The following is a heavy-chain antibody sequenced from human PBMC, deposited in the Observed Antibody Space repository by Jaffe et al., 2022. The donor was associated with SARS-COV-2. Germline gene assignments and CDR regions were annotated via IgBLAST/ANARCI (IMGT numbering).Heavy chain of an antibody. CDR2: IFPGDSDT. Sequence: EVQLVQSGAEVKKPEESLKISCKGSGYSFASYWIAWVRQMPEKGLEWMGIIFPGDSDTRYSPSFQGQVTISADKSISTAYLQWNSLKASDTAIYYCARGMSPSLSRDIFDIWGRGTLVTVSS. V-gene: IGHV5-51*01. D-gene: IGHD2-15*01. CDR1: GYSFASYW. CDR3: ARGMSPSLSRDIFDI. J-gene: IGHJ3*02.